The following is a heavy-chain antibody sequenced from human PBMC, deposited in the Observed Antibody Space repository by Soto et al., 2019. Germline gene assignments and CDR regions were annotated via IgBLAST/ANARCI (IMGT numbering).Heavy chain of an antibody. J-gene: IGHJ5*02. D-gene: IGHD1-26*01. V-gene: IGHV1-24*01. CDR2: FDPEDGET. CDR1: GYTLTGLS. Sequence: ASVKVSCKVSGYTLTGLSMHWVRQAPGKGLEWMGGFDPEDGETIYAQKFQGRVTMTEDTSTDTAYMELSSLRSEDTAVYYCATARATRADGWFDPWGQGTLVTVSS. CDR3: ATARATRADGWFDP.